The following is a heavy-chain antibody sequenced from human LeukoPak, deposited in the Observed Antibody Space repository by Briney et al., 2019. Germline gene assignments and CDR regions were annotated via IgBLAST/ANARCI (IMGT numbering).Heavy chain of an antibody. Sequence: GGSLRLSCVASGFTFNIHWMAWIRQAPGKGLEWVAIIKKDGSEKYYVDSMKGRFTISRDNAKNSLFLQMNSLRAEDTAIYYCTTDTWYSAGHWGQGTLVTVSS. CDR1: GFTFNIHW. D-gene: IGHD2-15*01. CDR2: IKKDGSEK. J-gene: IGHJ4*02. CDR3: TTDTWYSAGH. V-gene: IGHV3-7*03.